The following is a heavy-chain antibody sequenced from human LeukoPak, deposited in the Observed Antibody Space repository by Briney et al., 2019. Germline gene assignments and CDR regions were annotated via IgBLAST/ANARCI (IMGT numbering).Heavy chain of an antibody. V-gene: IGHV4-34*01. D-gene: IGHD3-22*01. CDR3: ARGPGDSSGYYYVLSRGWFDP. J-gene: IGHJ5*02. Sequence: SETLSLTCAVYGGSFSGYYWSWIRQPPGKGLEWIGEINHSGSTNYNPSLKSRVTISVDTSKNQFSLKLSSVTAADTAVYYCARGPGDSSGYYYVLSRGWFDPWGQGTLVTVSS. CDR1: GGSFSGYY. CDR2: INHSGST.